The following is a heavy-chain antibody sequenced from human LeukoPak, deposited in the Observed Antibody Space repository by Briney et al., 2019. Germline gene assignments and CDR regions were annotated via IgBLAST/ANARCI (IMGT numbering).Heavy chain of an antibody. CDR3: ARAFGSSWFLEY. D-gene: IGHD6-13*01. V-gene: IGHV1-69*05. CDR2: IIPIFGTA. Sequence: GASVKVSCKASGGTFSSYAISWVRQAPGQGLEWMGGIIPIFGTANYAQKFQDRVTITRDTSATTVYMELTSLKSEDTAVYYCARAFGSSWFLEYWGQGTLVTVSS. CDR1: GGTFSSYA. J-gene: IGHJ4*02.